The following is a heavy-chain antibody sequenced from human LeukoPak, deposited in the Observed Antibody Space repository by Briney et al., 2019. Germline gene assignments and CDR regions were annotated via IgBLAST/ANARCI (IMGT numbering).Heavy chain of an antibody. J-gene: IGHJ4*02. CDR3: ARDDSRGRPGDDY. CDR1: GGSISSYY. D-gene: IGHD6-25*01. CDR2: IYYSGST. V-gene: IGHV4-59*12. Sequence: SETLSLTCTVSGGSISSYYWSWIRQPPGKGLEWIGYIYYSGSTNYNPSLKSRVTISVDTSKNQFSLKLSSVTAADTAVYYCARDDSRGRPGDDYWGQGTLVTVSS.